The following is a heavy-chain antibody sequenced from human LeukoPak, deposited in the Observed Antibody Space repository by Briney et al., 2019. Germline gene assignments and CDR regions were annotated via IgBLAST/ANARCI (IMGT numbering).Heavy chain of an antibody. CDR2: INPSDGST. CDR3: ASATVTTYWYFDL. J-gene: IGHJ2*01. Sequence: ASVKVSCKASGYTFTSYYMHWVRQAPGQGLEWMGIINPSDGSTNYAQKFQGRVTMTRDMSTSTVYMELSSLRSEDTAVYYCASATVTTYWYFDLWGRGTLVTVSS. CDR1: GYTFTSYY. V-gene: IGHV1-46*01. D-gene: IGHD4-17*01.